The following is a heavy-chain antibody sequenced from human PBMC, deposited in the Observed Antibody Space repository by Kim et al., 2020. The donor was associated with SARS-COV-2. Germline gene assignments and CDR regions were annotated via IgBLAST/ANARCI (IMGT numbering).Heavy chain of an antibody. CDR3: ARQLRGDSGYDSGFSGFDY. CDR1: GGTFSSYA. D-gene: IGHD5-12*01. J-gene: IGHJ4*02. V-gene: IGHV1-69*13. CDR2: IIPIFGTA. Sequence: SVKVSCKASGGTFSSYAISWVRQAPGQGLEWMGGIIPIFGTANYAQKFQGRVTITADESTSTAYMELSSLRSEDTAVYYCARQLRGDSGYDSGFSGFDYWGQGTLVTVSS.